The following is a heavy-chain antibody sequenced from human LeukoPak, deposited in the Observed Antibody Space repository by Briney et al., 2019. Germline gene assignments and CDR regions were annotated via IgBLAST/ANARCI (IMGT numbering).Heavy chain of an antibody. CDR2: INHSGST. J-gene: IGHJ3*02. V-gene: IGHV4-34*01. Sequence: SDTLSLTCAAHGGSFSGYYWSWIRQPPGKGLEWMWEINHSGSTNYNPSLKSRVTISVDTSKNQFSLKLSSVTAADTAVYYCASSCSSTSCYAFDIWGQGTMVTVSS. CDR1: GGSFSGYY. D-gene: IGHD2-2*01. CDR3: ASSCSSTSCYAFDI.